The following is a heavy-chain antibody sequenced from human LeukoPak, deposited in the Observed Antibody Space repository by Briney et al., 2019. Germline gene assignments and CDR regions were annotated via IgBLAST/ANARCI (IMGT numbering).Heavy chain of an antibody. V-gene: IGHV1-18*01. D-gene: IGHD2-2*01. CDR3: ARDTRRLDDNYYYMDV. CDR1: GYTFTSYG. Sequence: ASVKVSCKASGYTFTSYGISWVRQAPGQGLEWMGWISAYNGNTNYAQKFQGRVTITADESTSTAYMELSSLRSEDTAVYYCARDTRRLDDNYYYMDVWGKGTTVTISS. J-gene: IGHJ6*03. CDR2: ISAYNGNT.